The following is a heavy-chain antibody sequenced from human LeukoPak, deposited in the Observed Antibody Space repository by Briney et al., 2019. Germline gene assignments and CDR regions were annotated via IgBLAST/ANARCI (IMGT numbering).Heavy chain of an antibody. CDR3: ARLRGDHVKDNWFDP. J-gene: IGHJ5*02. D-gene: IGHD2-21*02. Sequence: GESLKISCKGSGYSFTSSWIGWMRQMPGKGLEWMGIIYPGDSDTRYSPSFQGQVTISADKSISTAYLQWSSLKASDTAMYYCARLRGDHVKDNWFDPWGQGTLVTVPS. CDR1: GYSFTSSW. CDR2: IYPGDSDT. V-gene: IGHV5-51*01.